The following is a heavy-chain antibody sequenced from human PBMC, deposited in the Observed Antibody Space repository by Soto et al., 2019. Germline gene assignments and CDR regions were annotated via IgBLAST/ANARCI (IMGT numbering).Heavy chain of an antibody. CDR1: GFTFSSYA. CDR3: AKDLTTVTTGFPQRLVLYY. D-gene: IGHD4-4*01. Sequence: LRLSCAASGFTFSSYAMSWVRQAPGKGLEWVSAISGSGGSTYYADSVKGRFTISRDNSKNTLYLQMNSLRAEDTAVYYCAKDLTTVTTGFPQRLVLYYWGQGTLVTVSS. V-gene: IGHV3-23*01. CDR2: ISGSGGST. J-gene: IGHJ4*02.